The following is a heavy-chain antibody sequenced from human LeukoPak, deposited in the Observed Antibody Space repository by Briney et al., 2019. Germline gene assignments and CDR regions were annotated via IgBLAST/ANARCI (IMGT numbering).Heavy chain of an antibody. J-gene: IGHJ4*02. Sequence: SETLSLTCTVSGGSISSYYWSWIRQPPGKGLEWIGYIYYSGSTNYNPSLKSRVTISVDTSKNQFSLKLSSVTAADTAVYYCARGPRSWYGPKATTYFDYWGQGTLVTVSS. D-gene: IGHD6-13*01. CDR1: GGSISSYY. CDR3: ARGPRSWYGPKATTYFDY. CDR2: IYYSGST. V-gene: IGHV4-59*01.